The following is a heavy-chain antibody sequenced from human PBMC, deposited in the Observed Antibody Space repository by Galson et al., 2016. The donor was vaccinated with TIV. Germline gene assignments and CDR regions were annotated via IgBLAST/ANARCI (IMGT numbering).Heavy chain of an antibody. CDR3: VRNLEERYRDSRGGFYGLDV. D-gene: IGHD3-16*02. J-gene: IGHJ6*01. V-gene: IGHV3-23*01. CDR1: GLTFRSFA. CDR2: ISNGRT. Sequence: SLRLSCAASGLTFRSFAMTWVRQAPGMAPEWVATISNGRTYYVDSVKGRFTISRDNPRNTVFLQMNSLRAGDTATYYCVRNLEERYRDSRGGFYGLDVWG.